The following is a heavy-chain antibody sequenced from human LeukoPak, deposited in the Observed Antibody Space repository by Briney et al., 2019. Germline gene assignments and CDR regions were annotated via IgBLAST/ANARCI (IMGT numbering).Heavy chain of an antibody. CDR3: EDGIRDAFDY. D-gene: IGHD5-24*01. CDR2: IRTTAEGAKYA. J-gene: IGHJ4*02. V-gene: IGHV3-48*02. Sequence: PGGSLRLSFATSGFSFTDYPMNWVLQDPGKGLEWISNIRTTAEGAKYAYYADSVKGRVTISRDDGKNTLYLHMNSLRDDDTFVYYAEDGIRDAFDYWGQGILVTVSS. CDR1: GFSFTDYP.